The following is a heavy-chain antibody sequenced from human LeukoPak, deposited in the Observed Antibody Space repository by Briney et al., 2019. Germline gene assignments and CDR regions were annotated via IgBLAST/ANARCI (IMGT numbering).Heavy chain of an antibody. V-gene: IGHV3-11*04. D-gene: IGHD3-10*01. CDR1: GFTFSDYY. CDR2: ISSSGSTI. J-gene: IGHJ4*02. Sequence: PGGPLRLSCAASGFTFSDYYMSWIRQAPGKGLEWVSYISSSGSTIYYADSVKGRFTISRDNAKNSLYLQMNSPRAEDTAVYYCERDLGSGLHYWVQGTLVTVSS. CDR3: ERDLGSGLHY.